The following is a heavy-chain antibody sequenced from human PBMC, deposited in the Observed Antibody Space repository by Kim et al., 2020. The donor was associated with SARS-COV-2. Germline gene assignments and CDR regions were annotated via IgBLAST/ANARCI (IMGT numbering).Heavy chain of an antibody. J-gene: IGHJ5*02. Sequence: SETLSLTCTVSGGSISSSSYYWGWIRQPPGEGLEWIGNIYNSGSTNSNPSLKSRVTISVDTSKNQFSLKLSSVTAADTAVYYCARQYSSLGKWFDPWGQGTLVTVSS. V-gene: IGHV4-39*01. CDR3: ARQYSSLGKWFDP. CDR2: IYNSGST. D-gene: IGHD6-19*01. CDR1: GGSISSSSYY.